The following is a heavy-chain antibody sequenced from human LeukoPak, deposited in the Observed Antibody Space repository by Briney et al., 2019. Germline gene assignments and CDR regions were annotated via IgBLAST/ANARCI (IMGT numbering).Heavy chain of an antibody. CDR2: IYYSGST. J-gene: IGHJ5*02. CDR3: VSAKFLVRGVSWFDP. CDR1: GGPISSYY. V-gene: IGHV4-59*08. Sequence: PSETLSLTCTVSGGPISSYYWSWIRQPPGKGLEWIGYIYYSGSTNYNPSLKSRVTISVDTSKNQFPLKLTSVTAADTAVYYCVSAKFLVRGVSWFDPWGQGTLVTVSS. D-gene: IGHD3-10*01.